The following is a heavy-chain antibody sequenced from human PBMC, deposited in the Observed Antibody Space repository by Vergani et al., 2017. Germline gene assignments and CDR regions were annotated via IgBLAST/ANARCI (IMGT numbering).Heavy chain of an antibody. Sequence: QVQLQESGPGLVKPSQTLSLTCTVSGGSISSGGYYWSWIRQHPGKGLEWIGYIYYSGSTYYNQSLKSRVTISVDTSKNQFSLKLSSVTAADTAVYYCARSNLEWLYFDYWGQGTLVTVSS. CDR3: ARSNLEWLYFDY. CDR1: GGSISSGGYY. D-gene: IGHD3-3*01. CDR2: IYYSGST. J-gene: IGHJ4*02. V-gene: IGHV4-31*03.